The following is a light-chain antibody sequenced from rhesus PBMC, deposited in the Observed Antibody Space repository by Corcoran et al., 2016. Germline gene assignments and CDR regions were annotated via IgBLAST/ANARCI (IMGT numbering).Light chain of an antibody. V-gene: IGKV2-60*02. J-gene: IGKJ3*01. CDR1: QSLLSSNGYNY. CDR2: YGS. CDR3: MQALQTPFT. Sequence: DIVMTQTPLSLPVTLGEPASISCRSSQSLLSSNGYNYLNWYLQKPVQSPQLLIYYGSNRASGVPGRFSGSGSGTDFTLKISRVEAEDVGVYYCMQALQTPFTFGPGTEVDIK.